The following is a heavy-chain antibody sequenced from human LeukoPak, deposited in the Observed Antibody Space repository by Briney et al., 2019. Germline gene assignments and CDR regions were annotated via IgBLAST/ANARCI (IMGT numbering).Heavy chain of an antibody. CDR1: GFTVSNNH. CDR2: IYSSGNS. D-gene: IGHD2-15*01. V-gene: IGHV3-53*01. CDR3: ARMTMALGGPLDT. J-gene: IGHJ5*02. Sequence: PRGSLRLSCVASGFTVSNNHMSWVRQSPGKGLEWVSLIYSSGNSYYPDSVKGRFTMSRDNSKNTVYLQMNSLRGEDTGVYYCARMTMALGGPLDTWGQGTLVTVSS.